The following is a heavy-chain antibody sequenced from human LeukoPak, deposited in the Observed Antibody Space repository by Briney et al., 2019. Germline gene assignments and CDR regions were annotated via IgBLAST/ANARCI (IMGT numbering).Heavy chain of an antibody. CDR1: GFSFNTHA. V-gene: IGHV3-66*01. Sequence: PGGSLRLSCATSGFSFNTHAMTWVRQAPGKGLEWVSVIYTGGSTYYADSVKGRFTISRDISKNTLYLQMNNLRAEDTAVYYCARVNRYYGSGTYYHDAFDVWGRGTMVTVSS. CDR3: ARVNRYYGSGTYYHDAFDV. D-gene: IGHD3-10*01. J-gene: IGHJ3*01. CDR2: IYTGGST.